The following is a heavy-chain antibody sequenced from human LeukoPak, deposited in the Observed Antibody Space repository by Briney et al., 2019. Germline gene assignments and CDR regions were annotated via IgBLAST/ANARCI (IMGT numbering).Heavy chain of an antibody. CDR1: GFTFSSYA. D-gene: IGHD5-12*01. CDR2: ISYDGSNK. V-gene: IGHV3-30-3*02. Sequence: GGSLRLSCAASGFTFSSYAMLWVRQAPGKGLEWVAVISYDGSNKYYADPVKGRFTISRDNSKNTLYLQMNSLRAEDTAVYYCAKKSGYSGYADAFDIWGQGTMVTVSS. CDR3: AKKSGYSGYADAFDI. J-gene: IGHJ3*02.